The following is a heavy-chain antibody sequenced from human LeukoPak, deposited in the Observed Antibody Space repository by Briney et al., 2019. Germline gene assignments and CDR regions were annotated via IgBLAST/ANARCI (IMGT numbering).Heavy chain of an antibody. CDR1: GFTFGSYA. D-gene: IGHD6-13*01. V-gene: IGHV3-23*01. CDR2: ISNGGVTT. J-gene: IGHJ5*02. Sequence: GSLRLSCAASGFTFGSYAMSWVRQTPGKSLEWVSIISNGGVTTYYADSVRGRFTISRDNSKDLLYLQMDSLRAEDTAVDYCVKLSSGSGSSFGFDPWGLGTLVTVSS. CDR3: VKLSSGSGSSFGFDP.